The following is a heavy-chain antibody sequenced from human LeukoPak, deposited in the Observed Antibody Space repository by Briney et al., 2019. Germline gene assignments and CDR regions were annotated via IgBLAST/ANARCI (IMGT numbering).Heavy chain of an antibody. CDR3: AKVLSSSWLWSEFDY. D-gene: IGHD6-13*01. CDR1: GFTFSSYA. CDR2: ISGSGSST. V-gene: IGHV3-23*01. J-gene: IGHJ4*02. Sequence: GGSLRRSCAASGFTFSSYAMSWVRQAPGKGLEWVSAISGSGSSTYYADSVKGRFTISRDNSKNTLYLQMNSLRAEDTAVYYCAKVLSSSWLWSEFDYWGQGTLVTVSS.